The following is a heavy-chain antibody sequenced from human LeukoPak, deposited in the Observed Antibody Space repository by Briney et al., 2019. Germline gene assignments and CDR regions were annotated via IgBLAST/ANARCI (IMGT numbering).Heavy chain of an antibody. CDR2: IHPNNGGT. D-gene: IGHD4-17*01. Sequence: ASVKVSCKASGFTFTGYFIHWVRQAPGQGLEWMGWIHPNNGGTKYAQKFQGRVTMTRDTSTSTVYMELSSLRSEDTAVYYCAREANDYGDSFDYWGQGTLVTVSS. CDR1: GFTFTGYF. V-gene: IGHV1-2*02. J-gene: IGHJ4*02. CDR3: AREANDYGDSFDY.